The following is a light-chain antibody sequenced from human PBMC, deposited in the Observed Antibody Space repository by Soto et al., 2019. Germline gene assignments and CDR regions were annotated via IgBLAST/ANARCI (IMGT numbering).Light chain of an antibody. J-gene: IGKJ1*01. CDR3: QQYNSYSWT. CDR2: DAS. V-gene: IGKV1-5*01. Sequence: DIQMTQSPSTLSASVGDRVTITCRASQSISSWLAWYQQKPGKAHKLLIYDASSLESGVPSRFSGSGSGTEFTRTIRSLQPDEFATYYCQQYNSYSWTFGQGTTLEIK. CDR1: QSISSW.